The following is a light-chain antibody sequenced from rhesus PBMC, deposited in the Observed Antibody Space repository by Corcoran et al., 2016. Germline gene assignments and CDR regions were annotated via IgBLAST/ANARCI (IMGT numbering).Light chain of an antibody. V-gene: IGKV1-44*03. CDR1: QTISSY. CDR2: AAS. Sequence: DIQMTQSPSSLSASVGDRVTITCRASQTISSYLAWYQQKPGKVPKLLISAASTLQSGVPSRFSGSGSGTVFTLPISSLQPENFATYYCQQHNSHPWTFGQGAKVEI. J-gene: IGKJ1*01. CDR3: QQHNSHPWT.